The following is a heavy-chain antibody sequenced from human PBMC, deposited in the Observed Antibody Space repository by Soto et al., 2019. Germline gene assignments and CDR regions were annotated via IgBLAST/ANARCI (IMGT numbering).Heavy chain of an antibody. V-gene: IGHV1-69*13. CDR2: IIPIFGTA. CDR3: ARDSRIAAAGPNWFDP. Sequence: SSVKVSCKASGGTFSSYAISWVRQAPVQGLEWMGWIIPIFGTANYAQKFQGRVTITADESTSTAYMELSSLRSEDTAVYYCARDSRIAAAGPNWFDPWGQGTLVTVSS. J-gene: IGHJ5*02. D-gene: IGHD6-13*01. CDR1: GGTFSSYA.